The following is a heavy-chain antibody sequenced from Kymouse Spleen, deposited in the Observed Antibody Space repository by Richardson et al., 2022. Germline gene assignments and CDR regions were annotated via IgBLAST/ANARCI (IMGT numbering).Heavy chain of an antibody. D-gene: IGHD6-19*01. CDR3: ARGLAVAFNWFDP. V-gene: IGHV4-34*01. CDR2: INHSGST. CDR1: GGSFSGYY. J-gene: IGHJ5*02. Sequence: QVQLQQWGAGLLKPSETLSLTCAVYGGSFSGYYWSWIRQPPGKGLEWIGEINHSGSTNYNPSLKSRVTISVDTSKNQFSLKLSSVTAADTAVYYCARGLAVAFNWFDPWGQGTLVTVSS.